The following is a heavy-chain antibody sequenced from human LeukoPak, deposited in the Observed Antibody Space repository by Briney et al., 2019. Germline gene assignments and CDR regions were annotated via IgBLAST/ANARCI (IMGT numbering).Heavy chain of an antibody. V-gene: IGHV4-39*01. D-gene: IGHD5-18*01. Sequence: SETLSLTCTVSGGSISSSSYYWGWIRQPPGKGLEWIGSIYYSGGTYYNPSLKSRVTISVDTSKNQFSLKLSSVTAADTAVYYCASGYSYGADYWGQGTLVTVSS. CDR2: IYYSGGT. CDR1: GGSISSSSYY. J-gene: IGHJ4*02. CDR3: ASGYSYGADY.